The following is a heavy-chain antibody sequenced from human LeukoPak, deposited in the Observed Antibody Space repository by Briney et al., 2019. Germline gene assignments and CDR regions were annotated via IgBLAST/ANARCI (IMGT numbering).Heavy chain of an antibody. J-gene: IGHJ4*02. CDR3: ARDNYVTFDY. V-gene: IGHV4-61*02. Sequence: SSETLSLTCTVSGGSISSGSYYWSWIRQPAGKGLEWIGRIYTSGSTNYNPSLKSRVTISVDTSKNQFSLKLSSVTAADTAVYYCARDNYVTFDYWGQGTLVTVSS. CDR2: IYTSGST. D-gene: IGHD4-11*01. CDR1: GGSISSGSYY.